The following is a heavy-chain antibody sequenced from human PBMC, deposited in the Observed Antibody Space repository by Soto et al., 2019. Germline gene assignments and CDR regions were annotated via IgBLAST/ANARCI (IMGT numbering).Heavy chain of an antibody. CDR3: AKASGVSLDSSLIVVGDAFDI. Sequence: VGSLRLSGAASGFTFGTDSMSSLGQARGEGVESVSTIGNSGGSTYYADSMKRRASVSRDNSRNTLFLHMSSLRGDDTAVYYFAKASGVSLDSSLIVVGDAFDIWAQGTMATV. CDR1: GFTFGTDS. V-gene: IGHV3-23*01. CDR2: IGNSGGST. D-gene: IGHD2-15*01. J-gene: IGHJ3*02.